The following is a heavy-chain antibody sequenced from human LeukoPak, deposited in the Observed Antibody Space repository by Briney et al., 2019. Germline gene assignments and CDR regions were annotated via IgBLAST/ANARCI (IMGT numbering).Heavy chain of an antibody. J-gene: IGHJ4*02. CDR1: GFTFSSYW. Sequence: GGSLRLSCAASGFTFSSYWMSWVRQAPGKGLEGVANIKQDESEKYYVDSVKGRFTISRHNAKNSLYLQMNSLRAEDTAVYYCAREGVVVVAATYFDYWGQGTLVTVSS. D-gene: IGHD2-15*01. CDR3: AREGVVVVAATYFDY. V-gene: IGHV3-7*03. CDR2: IKQDESEK.